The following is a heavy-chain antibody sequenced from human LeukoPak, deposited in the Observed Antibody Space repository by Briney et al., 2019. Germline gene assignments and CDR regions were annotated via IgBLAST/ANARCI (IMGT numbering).Heavy chain of an antibody. D-gene: IGHD5-12*01. Sequence: HPGESLRLSCAASGFTFSSYGMHWVRQAPGKGPEWVSGISGSGGNTYYADSVKGRFTISRDNSQNTLYLQMNTLRAEDTAVYYCAKVVSGYHFDYWGQGTLVTVSS. CDR1: GFTFSSYG. CDR3: AKVVSGYHFDY. CDR2: ISGSGGNT. J-gene: IGHJ4*02. V-gene: IGHV3-23*01.